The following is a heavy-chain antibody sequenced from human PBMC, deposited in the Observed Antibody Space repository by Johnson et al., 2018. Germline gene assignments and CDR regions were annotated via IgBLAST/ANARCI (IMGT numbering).Heavy chain of an antibody. CDR1: GDSVSSNNAA. D-gene: IGHD3-22*01. V-gene: IGHV6-1*01. CDR2: TYYRSKWFN. Sequence: VQLLESGPGLVKPSQPLSLTCAISGDSVSSNNAAWNWIRQSPSRGLEWLGRTYYRSKWFNAYAVSMKGRIIIKPETSKNQFSLQVNPVTPEDTAVYYCARDLEYYAGSGHWRPPRLVGFDIWGQGTMVTVSS. CDR3: ARDLEYYAGSGHWRPPRLVGFDI. J-gene: IGHJ3*02.